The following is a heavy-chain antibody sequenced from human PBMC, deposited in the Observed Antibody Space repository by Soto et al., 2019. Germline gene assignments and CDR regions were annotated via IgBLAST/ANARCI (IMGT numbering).Heavy chain of an antibody. CDR3: AREVVSDRDQLPLQFAP. Sequence: QVQLQESGPGLVKPSQTLSLTCTVSGGSISSGGYYWSWIRQHPGKGLEWIGYIYYSGSTYYNPSLKSRVTISVDTSKNQFSLKLSSVTAADTAVYYCAREVVSDRDQLPLQFAPWGQGTLVTVSS. CDR1: GGSISSGGYY. CDR2: IYYSGST. J-gene: IGHJ5*02. V-gene: IGHV4-31*03. D-gene: IGHD2-2*01.